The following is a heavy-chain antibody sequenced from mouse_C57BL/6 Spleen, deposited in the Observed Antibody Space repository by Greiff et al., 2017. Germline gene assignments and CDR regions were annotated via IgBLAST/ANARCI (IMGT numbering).Heavy chain of an antibody. CDR2: ISYDGSN. CDR1: GYSITSGYY. Sequence: EVQRVESGPGLVKPSQSLSLTCSVTGYSITSGYYWNWIRQFPGNKLEWMGYISYDGSNNYNPSLKNRISITRDTSKNQFFLKLNSVTTEDTATYYCARAENGSPWFAYWGQGTLVTVSA. J-gene: IGHJ3*01. CDR3: ARAENGSPWFAY. V-gene: IGHV3-6*01. D-gene: IGHD1-1*01.